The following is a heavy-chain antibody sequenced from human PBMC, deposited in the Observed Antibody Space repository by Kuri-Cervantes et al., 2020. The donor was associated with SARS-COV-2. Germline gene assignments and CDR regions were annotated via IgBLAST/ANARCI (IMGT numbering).Heavy chain of an antibody. J-gene: IGHJ4*02. Sequence: ATVKVSCKASGYTFTGYYMLWVRQAPGQGLVWMGWINPNSGGTNYAQKFQGRVTMTRDTSISTAYMELSRLRSDDTAVYYCARVPYYGPLDYWGQGTLVTVSS. CDR2: INPNSGGT. CDR3: ARVPYYGPLDY. D-gene: IGHD4-17*01. CDR1: GYTFTGYY. V-gene: IGHV1-2*02.